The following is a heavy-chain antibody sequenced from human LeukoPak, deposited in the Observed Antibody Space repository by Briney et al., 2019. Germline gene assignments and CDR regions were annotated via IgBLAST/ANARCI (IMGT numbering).Heavy chain of an antibody. Sequence: SETLSLTCTVSGVSTNNYYWSWIRQPPGKGLEWIGCINYSGSTNYNPSLKSRLTISIDTSKNQFSLKLRSMTAADTAVYHCARGVAAAATNWFDPWGQGTLVTVSS. CDR2: INYSGST. J-gene: IGHJ5*02. CDR1: GVSTNNYY. D-gene: IGHD6-13*01. V-gene: IGHV4-59*01. CDR3: ARGVAAAATNWFDP.